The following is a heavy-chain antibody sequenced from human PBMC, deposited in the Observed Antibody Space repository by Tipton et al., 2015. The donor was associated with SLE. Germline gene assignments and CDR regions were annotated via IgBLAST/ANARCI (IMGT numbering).Heavy chain of an antibody. J-gene: IGHJ6*03. CDR2: ISSSSSYI. V-gene: IGHV3-21*01. CDR3: ARDYARVLFGELLANHYDYRDV. CDR1: GFTFSSYS. Sequence: GSLRLSCAASGFTFSSYSMNWVRQAPGKGLEWVSYISSSSSYIYYADSVKGRFTISRDNAKNSLYLQMNSLRAEDTAVYYCARDYARVLFGELLANHYDYRDVWGKGTTVTVPS. D-gene: IGHD3-10*01.